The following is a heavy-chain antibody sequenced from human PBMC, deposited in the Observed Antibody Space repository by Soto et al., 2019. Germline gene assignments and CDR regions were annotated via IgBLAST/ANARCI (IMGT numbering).Heavy chain of an antibody. D-gene: IGHD3-10*01. J-gene: IGHJ3*02. CDR1: GFTLSSSA. Sequence: EVQLVESGGGLVQPGGPLRLSCAASGFTLSSSAMIWVRQAPGRGLEHVSAISSNGGTTYYANSVKGRFIISRDNSKNTLYLQMGSLRAEDMAVYYCARDDRGGDIWGQGTMVTVSS. V-gene: IGHV3-64*01. CDR3: ARDDRGGDI. CDR2: ISSNGGTT.